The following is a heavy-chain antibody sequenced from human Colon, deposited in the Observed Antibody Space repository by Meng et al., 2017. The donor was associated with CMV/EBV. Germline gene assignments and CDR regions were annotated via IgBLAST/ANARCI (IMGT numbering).Heavy chain of an antibody. D-gene: IGHD6-13*01. CDR2: INPTGDST. CDR3: ACQAATHTYFDF. Sequence: QVQLVQSGAEVRKPGASVRVSCKASGYTFSKSYIYWVRQAPGQGPEWMGIINPTGDSTTLAQKFQGRVTVTRDTSTNTVYMELSSLRSDDTAVYYCACQAATHTYFDFWGHGTLVTVSS. CDR1: GYTFSKSY. V-gene: IGHV1-46*01. J-gene: IGHJ4*01.